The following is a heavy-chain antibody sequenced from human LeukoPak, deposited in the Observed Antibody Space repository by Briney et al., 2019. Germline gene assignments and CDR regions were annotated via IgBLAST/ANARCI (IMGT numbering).Heavy chain of an antibody. J-gene: IGHJ4*02. V-gene: IGHV3-33*01. Sequence: GRSLRLSCAASGFTFSSYGMHWVRQAPGKGLEWVAVIWYDGSNKYYADSVKGRFTISRDNSKNTLYLQMNSLRAEDTAVYYCASPMDYDSSGNIHWGQGTLVTVSS. CDR3: ASPMDYDSSGNIH. D-gene: IGHD3-22*01. CDR2: IWYDGSNK. CDR1: GFTFSSYG.